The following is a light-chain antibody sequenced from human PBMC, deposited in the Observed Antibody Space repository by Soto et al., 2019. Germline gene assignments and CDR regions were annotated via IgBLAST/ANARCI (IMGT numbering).Light chain of an antibody. CDR3: ASWDDSLNGVV. J-gene: IGLJ2*01. CDR2: SDN. Sequence: QSVLTQPPSASGTPGQRVTISCSGSFSNVGINTVNWYQQLPGTAPKLLIYSDNQRHPGVPDRFSGSKSGTSASLAISGLQSEDAADYYCASWDDSLNGVVFGGGTKLTVL. CDR1: FSNVGINT. V-gene: IGLV1-44*01.